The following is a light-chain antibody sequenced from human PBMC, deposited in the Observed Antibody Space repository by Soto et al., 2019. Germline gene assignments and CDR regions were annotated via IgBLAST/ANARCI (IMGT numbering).Light chain of an antibody. Sequence: EVALTQSPGTLSLSPGARATLSCRASQSIDKNYLTWYQQKPGQAPRVLIYDASTRATGIPDRFSGSGSGTDFTLTISRLEPEDFAVYYCQQYGSSSITFGQGTRLEI. CDR2: DAS. CDR3: QQYGSSSIT. V-gene: IGKV3-20*01. J-gene: IGKJ5*01. CDR1: QSIDKNY.